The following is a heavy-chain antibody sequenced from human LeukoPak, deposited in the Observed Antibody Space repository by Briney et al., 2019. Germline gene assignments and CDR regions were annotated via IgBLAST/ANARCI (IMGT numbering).Heavy chain of an antibody. CDR2: IYHSGCT. D-gene: IGHD6-13*01. J-gene: IGHJ6*03. V-gene: IGHV4-38-2*02. CDR3: ARADYSSSWSHYYYYMDV. Sequence: KTSETLSLTCTVSGYSISSGYYWDWIRQPPGKGLEWIGGIYHSGCTYYNPSLKSLVTISVDTSKNHFSLKLSSVTAADTALYFCARADYSSSWSHYYYYMDVWGTGTTVTVSS. CDR1: GYSISSGYY.